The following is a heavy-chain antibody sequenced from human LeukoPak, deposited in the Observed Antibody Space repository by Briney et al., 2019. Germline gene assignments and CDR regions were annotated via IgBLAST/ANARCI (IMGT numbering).Heavy chain of an antibody. J-gene: IGHJ4*02. Sequence: ASVKVSCKASGYTFSTYDVTWVRQAPGQGLEWMGWMNPNSANTGYAQSFKGRVTMTSDASISSAYMEPSSLRSEDTAVYYCARAVRNQLLSEYWGQGTLITVSS. CDR2: MNPNSANT. CDR3: ARAVRNQLLSEY. CDR1: GYTFSTYD. D-gene: IGHD2-2*01. V-gene: IGHV1-8*01.